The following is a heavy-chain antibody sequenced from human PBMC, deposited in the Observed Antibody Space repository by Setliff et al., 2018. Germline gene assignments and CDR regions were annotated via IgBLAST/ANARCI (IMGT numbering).Heavy chain of an antibody. CDR2: INQDGSGK. CDR3: ARDPNGDYVGSFDP. V-gene: IGHV3-7*03. J-gene: IGHJ5*02. Sequence: PWGSLRLSCAASGFTFSSFWMAWVRQSPGRGLEWVANINQDGSGKFYVDSVKGRFTISRDNSRNTLYLQMNSLRAEDTASYYCARDPNGDYVGSFDPWGQGILVTVSS. D-gene: IGHD4-17*01. CDR1: GFTFSSFW.